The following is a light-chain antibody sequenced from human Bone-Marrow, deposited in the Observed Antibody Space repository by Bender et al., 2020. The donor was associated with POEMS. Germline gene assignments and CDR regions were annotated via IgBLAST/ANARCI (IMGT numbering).Light chain of an antibody. CDR2: DVT. J-gene: IGLJ2*01. V-gene: IGLV2-8*01. Sequence: QSALTQPAAVSGSPGQSITISCTGSGSDVGGYNFVSWYQQYPDKAPKVLIHDVTKWPSGVPDRFSGSKSGDTASLTVSGLKAEDEADYYCFSNAGDNYPSVFGGGTKLTVL. CDR1: GSDVGGYNF. CDR3: FSNAGDNYPSV.